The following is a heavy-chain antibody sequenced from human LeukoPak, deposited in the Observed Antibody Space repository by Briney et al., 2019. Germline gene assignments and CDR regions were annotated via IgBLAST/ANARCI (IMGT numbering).Heavy chain of an antibody. CDR1: GGSINSYY. CDR2: TYNSGNT. V-gene: IGHV4-59*08. D-gene: IGHD3-10*01. CDR3: ARGPDSPSYYYYMDV. Sequence: SETLSLTCTVSGGSINSYYWSWMRQPPGKGLEWIGYTYNSGNTNYNPSLKSRVTISVDTSKNQFSLKLSSVTAADTAVYYCARGPDSPSYYYYMDVWGKGTTVTVSS. J-gene: IGHJ6*03.